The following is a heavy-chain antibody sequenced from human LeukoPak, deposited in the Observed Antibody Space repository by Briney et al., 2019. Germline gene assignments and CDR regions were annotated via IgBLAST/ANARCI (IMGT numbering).Heavy chain of an antibody. CDR3: ARKFSSGWYDFDY. CDR1: GGTFSSYA. V-gene: IGHV1-69*13. J-gene: IGHJ4*02. Sequence: SVKVSCKASGGTFSSYAISWVRQAPGQGLEWMGGIIPIFGTANYAQKFQGRVTITADESTSTAYMELSSLRSEDTAVYYCARKFSSGWYDFDYWGQGTLVTVSS. D-gene: IGHD6-19*01. CDR2: IIPIFGTA.